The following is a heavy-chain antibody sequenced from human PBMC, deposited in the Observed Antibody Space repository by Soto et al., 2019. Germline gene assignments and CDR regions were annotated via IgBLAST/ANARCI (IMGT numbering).Heavy chain of an antibody. J-gene: IGHJ4*02. Sequence: GGSLRLSCAASGFSFFTYTMSWVRQAPGKGLEWVSDISGSGGVTYYADSVKGRFTVSRDNFKNTLYLQMNSLRAEDTAMYYCAKESLTAPLSQFDYWGQGTLVTVSS. V-gene: IGHV3-23*01. CDR3: AKESLTAPLSQFDY. D-gene: IGHD2-15*01. CDR1: GFSFFTYT. CDR2: ISGSGGVT.